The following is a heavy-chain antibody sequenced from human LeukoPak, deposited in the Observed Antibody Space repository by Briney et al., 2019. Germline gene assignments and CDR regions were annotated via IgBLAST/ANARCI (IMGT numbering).Heavy chain of an antibody. D-gene: IGHD6-19*01. CDR1: GYTFTSYG. J-gene: IGHJ4*02. CDR2: ISAYNGDT. Sequence: GASVKVFCEASGYTFTSYGISWVRQAPGQGLEWMGWISAYNGDTNYAQKLQGRVTMTTDTSTSTAYMELRSLRSDDTAVYYCAGDSRVDSGRYGLDYWGQGTLVTVSS. CDR3: AGDSRVDSGRYGLDY. V-gene: IGHV1-18*01.